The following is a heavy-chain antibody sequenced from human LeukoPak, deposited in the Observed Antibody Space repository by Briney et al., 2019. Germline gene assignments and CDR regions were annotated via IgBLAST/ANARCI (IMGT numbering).Heavy chain of an antibody. CDR3: ARGMMVGYFDL. CDR2: IYDSEST. V-gene: IGHV4-59*01. D-gene: IGHD3-22*01. J-gene: IGHJ2*01. CDR1: GGSINSYY. Sequence: SETLSLTCTVSGGSINSYYWSWIRQPPGKGLEWIDYIYDSESTNYNPSLKSRVTISGDTSKNYLSLKLSSVTAADTAVYYCARGMMVGYFDLWGRGTLVTVSS.